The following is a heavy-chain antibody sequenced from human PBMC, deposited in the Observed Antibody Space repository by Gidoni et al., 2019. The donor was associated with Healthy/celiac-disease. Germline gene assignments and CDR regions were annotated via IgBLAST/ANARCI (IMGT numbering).Heavy chain of an antibody. CDR1: GFPFSNAW. J-gene: IGHJ4*02. CDR2: IKSKTDGGTT. D-gene: IGHD1-7*01. V-gene: IGHV3-15*01. CDR3: TTDDWNYYFDY. Sequence: EVQLVESGGGLVKPGGSLRLSCAASGFPFSNAWMSWVCQAPGKGLEWVGRIKSKTDGGTTDYAEPVKGRFTISRDDSKNTLYLQMNSLKTEDTAVYYCTTDDWNYYFDYWGQGTLVTVSS.